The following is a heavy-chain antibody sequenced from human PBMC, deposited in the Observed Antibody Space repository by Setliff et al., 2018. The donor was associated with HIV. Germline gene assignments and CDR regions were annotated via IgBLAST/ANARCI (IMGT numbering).Heavy chain of an antibody. D-gene: IGHD3-10*01. V-gene: IGHV4-4*08. J-gene: IGHJ4*02. CDR2: IYTSGST. Sequence: PSETLSLTCTVSGGSMSTYYRSWIRQPPGKGLEWIGYIYTSGSTNYNPSLRSRVTISVDTSKNHFSLRLSSVTAADTAVYYCARTPERSYGSGSIPNRFDYWGQGTLVTVSS. CDR3: ARTPERSYGSGSIPNRFDY. CDR1: GGSMSTYY.